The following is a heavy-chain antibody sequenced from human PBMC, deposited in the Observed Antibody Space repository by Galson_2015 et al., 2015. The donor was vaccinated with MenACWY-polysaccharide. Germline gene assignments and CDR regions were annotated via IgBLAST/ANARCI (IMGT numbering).Heavy chain of an antibody. J-gene: IGHJ4*02. Sequence: TLSLTCTVSGGSLINTDNYWSWIRRPPGKGLEWIGYIHYTGRTYFNPSLKSRLTITVDTSKNQFSLKLTSVTAADTAIYYCARGFYDILTRYPKNFDYWGQGTLVTVSS. D-gene: IGHD3-9*01. CDR3: ARGFYDILTRYPKNFDY. V-gene: IGHV4-30-4*01. CDR1: GGSLINTDNY. CDR2: IHYTGRT.